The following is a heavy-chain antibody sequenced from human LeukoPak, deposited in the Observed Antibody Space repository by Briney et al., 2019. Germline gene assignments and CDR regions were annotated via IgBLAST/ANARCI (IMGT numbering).Heavy chain of an antibody. CDR1: GGTFSGYY. D-gene: IGHD2-15*01. CDR3: AREHCSGGSCYSGRRYYYYYGMDV. V-gene: IGHV4-34*01. J-gene: IGHJ6*02. Sequence: SETLSLTCDAYGGTFSGYYWGWIRQPPGKGLEWIGEIKHSGSTNYNPSLKSRVTISVDTSKNQFSLKLSSVTAADTAVYYCAREHCSGGSCYSGRRYYYYYGMDVWGQGTTVTVSS. CDR2: IKHSGST.